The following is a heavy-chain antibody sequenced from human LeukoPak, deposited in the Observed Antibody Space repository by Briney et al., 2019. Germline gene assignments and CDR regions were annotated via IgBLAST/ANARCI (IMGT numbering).Heavy chain of an antibody. CDR1: GFTFTSSA. D-gene: IGHD3-22*01. CDR3: AAVAVVITDAFDI. Sequence: GASVKVSCKASGFTFTSSAMQWVRQARGQRLEWTGWIVVGSGNTNYAQKFQERVTITRDMSTSTAYMELSSLRSEDTAVYYCAAVAVVITDAFDIWGQGTMVTVSS. CDR2: IVVGSGNT. J-gene: IGHJ3*02. V-gene: IGHV1-58*02.